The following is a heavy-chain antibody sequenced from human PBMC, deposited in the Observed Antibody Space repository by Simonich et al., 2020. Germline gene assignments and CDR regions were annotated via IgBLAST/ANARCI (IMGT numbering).Heavy chain of an antibody. CDR2: LNPNSGGT. CDR1: GYTFTGQY. J-gene: IGHJ1*01. D-gene: IGHD6-13*01. Sequence: QVQLVQSGAEVKKPGASVKVSCKASGYTFTGQYMHWMRQAPGQGLEWMGWLNPNSGGTNYAQKFQGRVTMTRDTAISTAYMELSRLRSDDTAVYYCARSHIAAAGTGYFQHWGQGTLVTVSS. V-gene: IGHV1-2*02. CDR3: ARSHIAAAGTGYFQH.